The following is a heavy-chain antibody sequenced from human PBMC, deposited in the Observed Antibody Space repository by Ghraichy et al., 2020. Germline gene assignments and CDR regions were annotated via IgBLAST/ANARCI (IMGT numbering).Heavy chain of an antibody. J-gene: IGHJ5*02. CDR3: SRDPGITGCPKGGYFDP. CDR2: IHQSGIT. Sequence: SETLSLTCAVSGGSISSGAYSWTWIRQPPGKGLEWIGYIHQSGITDSNPSLKSRVTISADWSGNQFSLKLSSVTAADTAVYYCSRDPGITGCPKGGYFDPWGQGTLVIVSS. CDR1: GGSISSGAYS. D-gene: IGHD2-2*01. V-gene: IGHV4-30-2*01.